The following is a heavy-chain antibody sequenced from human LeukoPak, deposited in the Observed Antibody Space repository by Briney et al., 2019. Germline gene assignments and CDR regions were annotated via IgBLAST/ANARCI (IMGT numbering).Heavy chain of an antibody. V-gene: IGHV3-7*01. CDR1: GFTFSTYW. CDR3: ARDVGGSLDY. D-gene: IGHD1-26*01. J-gene: IGHJ4*02. CDR2: IKEDESAK. Sequence: GGSLRLSCVASGFTFSTYWMAWVRQAPGKGLEWVANIKEDESAKHQADSVKGRFTIFRDNAQNSVYLQMSSLRGEDTAVYYCARDVGGSLDYWGQATLVTVSS.